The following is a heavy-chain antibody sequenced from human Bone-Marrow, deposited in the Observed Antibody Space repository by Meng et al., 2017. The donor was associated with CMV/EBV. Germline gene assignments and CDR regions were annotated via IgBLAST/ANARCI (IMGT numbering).Heavy chain of an antibody. Sequence: GESLKISSAASGFPFDDYGMSWVSQAPGKGLEWVSGINWNGGSTGYADSVKGRFTISRDNAKNSLYLQMNSLRAEDTAVYYCASSKGFWSGFEDYFDYWGQGTLVTVSS. V-gene: IGHV3-20*03. CDR2: INWNGGST. D-gene: IGHD3-3*01. J-gene: IGHJ4*02. CDR1: GFPFDDYG. CDR3: ASSKGFWSGFEDYFDY.